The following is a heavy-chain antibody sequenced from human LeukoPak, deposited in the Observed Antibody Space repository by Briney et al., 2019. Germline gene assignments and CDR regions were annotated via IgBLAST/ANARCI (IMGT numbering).Heavy chain of an antibody. Sequence: SETLSLTCAVYGGSFSGYYWSWIRQPPGKGLEWIGGINHSGSTNYNPSLKSRVTISVDTSKNQFSLKLSSVTAADTAVYYCARGRVYYGSGSYYKNGYYFDYWGQGTLVTVSS. V-gene: IGHV4-34*01. D-gene: IGHD3-10*01. CDR2: INHSGST. J-gene: IGHJ4*02. CDR3: ARGRVYYGSGSYYKNGYYFDY. CDR1: GGSFSGYY.